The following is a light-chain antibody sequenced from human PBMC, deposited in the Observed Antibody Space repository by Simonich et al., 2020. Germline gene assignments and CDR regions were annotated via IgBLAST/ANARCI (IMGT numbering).Light chain of an antibody. CDR1: QSVSSSY. V-gene: IGKV3D-20*01. J-gene: IGKJ1*01. Sequence: EIVLTQSPGTLSLSPGERATLSCRASQSVSSSYLAWYQQKPGLAPRLLIYDASSMATGIPDRFSGSGSGTDFTLTISRLEPEDFAVYYCQQYGSSPRTFGQGTKVEIK. CDR3: QQYGSSPRT. CDR2: DAS.